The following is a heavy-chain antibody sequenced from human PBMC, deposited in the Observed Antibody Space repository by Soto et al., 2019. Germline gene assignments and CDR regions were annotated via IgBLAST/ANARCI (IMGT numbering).Heavy chain of an antibody. Sequence: ASVKVSCKASGYTFTGYYMHWVRQAPGQGLEWMGWINPNSGGTNYAQKFQGWVTMTRDTSISTAYMELSRLRSDDTAVYYCARDLSVVAAAGTGGSYYYYGMDVWGQGTTVTVSS. D-gene: IGHD6-13*01. V-gene: IGHV1-2*04. J-gene: IGHJ6*02. CDR2: INPNSGGT. CDR3: ARDLSVVAAAGTGGSYYYYGMDV. CDR1: GYTFTGYY.